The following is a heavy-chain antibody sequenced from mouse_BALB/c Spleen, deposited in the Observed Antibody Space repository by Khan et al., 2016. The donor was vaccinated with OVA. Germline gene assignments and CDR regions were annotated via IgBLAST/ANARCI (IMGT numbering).Heavy chain of an antibody. Sequence: EVQLVESGPGLVKPSQSLSLTCTVTGYSITSGYGWNWIRQFPGNKLEWMGYISYSGSTNYNPSLKNRISITRDTSKNQFFLHLNSVTTEDTATYYCARTARIKYWGQGTTLTVSS. CDR2: ISYSGST. V-gene: IGHV3-2*02. J-gene: IGHJ2*01. D-gene: IGHD1-2*01. CDR1: GYSITSGYG. CDR3: ARTARIKY.